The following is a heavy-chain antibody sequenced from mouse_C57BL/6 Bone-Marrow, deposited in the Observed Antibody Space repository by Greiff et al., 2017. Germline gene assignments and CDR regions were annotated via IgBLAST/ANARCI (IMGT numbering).Heavy chain of an antibody. CDR2: FYPGSGSI. Sequence: QVQLKESGAELVKPGASVKLSCTASGYTFTEYTIHWVKQRSGQGLEWIGWFYPGSGSIKYNEKFKDKATLTADKSSSTVYMERSRLTSEDSAVYFCARHEDDGYYVPFAYWGQGTLVTVAA. J-gene: IGHJ3*01. D-gene: IGHD2-3*01. CDR1: GYTFTEYT. V-gene: IGHV1-62-2*01. CDR3: ARHEDDGYYVPFAY.